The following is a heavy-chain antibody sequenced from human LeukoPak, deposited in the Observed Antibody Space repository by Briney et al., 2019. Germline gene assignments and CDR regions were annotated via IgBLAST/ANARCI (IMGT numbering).Heavy chain of an antibody. D-gene: IGHD1/OR15-1a*01. CDR1: GGSFTNYY. J-gene: IGHJ5*02. Sequence: SETLSLTCNVSGGSFTNYYWSWIRQTPERGLEWIGQINHSGDTSYNPSLRSRVTLSVDRSKNQFSLKVTSVTAADTGVYYCARGPGTVGLSPWGQGTLVSVSS. CDR3: ARGPGTVGLSP. V-gene: IGHV4-34*01. CDR2: INHSGDT.